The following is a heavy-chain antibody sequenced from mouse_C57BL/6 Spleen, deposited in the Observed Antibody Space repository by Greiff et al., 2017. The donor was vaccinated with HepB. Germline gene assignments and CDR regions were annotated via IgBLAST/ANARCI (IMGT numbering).Heavy chain of an antibody. CDR3: ARGYYYGSSPWYFDV. Sequence: VQLQQSGAELAKPGASVKMSCKASGYTFTSYWITWVKQRPGQGLEWIGDIYPGSGSTNYNEKFKSKATLTVDTSSSTAYMQLSSLTSEDSAVYYCARGYYYGSSPWYFDVWGTGTTVTVSS. V-gene: IGHV1-55*01. CDR2: IYPGSGST. J-gene: IGHJ1*03. D-gene: IGHD1-1*01. CDR1: GYTFTSYW.